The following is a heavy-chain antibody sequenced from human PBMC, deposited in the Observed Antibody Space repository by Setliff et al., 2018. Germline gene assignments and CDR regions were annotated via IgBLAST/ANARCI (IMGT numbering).Heavy chain of an antibody. CDR2: IYIGGSA. Sequence: PSETLSLTCTVSGGSISSYYWSWIRQPAGKGLEWIGHIYIGGSANYNPSLKSLVTMSVDTSKNQFSLKLSSVTAADTAVYYCARGYGGNSFDYWGQGTLVTVSS. CDR1: GGSISSYY. J-gene: IGHJ4*02. CDR3: ARGYGGNSFDY. V-gene: IGHV4-4*07. D-gene: IGHD4-17*01.